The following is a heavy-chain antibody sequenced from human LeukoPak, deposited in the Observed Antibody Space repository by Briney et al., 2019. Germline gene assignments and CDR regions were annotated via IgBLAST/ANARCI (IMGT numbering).Heavy chain of an antibody. CDR1: GGSISSYY. CDR3: ARDEGHYGSAYGMDV. J-gene: IGHJ6*02. CDR2: IYYSGST. V-gene: IGHV4-59*01. D-gene: IGHD3-10*01. Sequence: SETLSLTCTVSGGSISSYYWSWLRQPPGKGLEWIGYIYYSGSTNYNPSLKSRVTISVDTSKNQFSLKLSSVTAADTAVYYCARDEGHYGSAYGMDVWGQGTTVTVSS.